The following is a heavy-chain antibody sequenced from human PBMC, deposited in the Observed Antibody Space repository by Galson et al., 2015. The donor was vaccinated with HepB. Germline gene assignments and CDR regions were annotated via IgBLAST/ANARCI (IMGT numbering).Heavy chain of an antibody. V-gene: IGHV5-10-1*01. Sequence: QSGAEVKKPGESLRISCKGSGYSFTSYWISWVRQMPGKGLEWMGRIDPSDSYTNYSPSFQGHVTISADKSISTAYLQWSSLKASDTAMYYCARLGGSSSGWYRWFDPWGQGTLVTVSS. D-gene: IGHD6-19*01. CDR3: ARLGGSSSGWYRWFDP. CDR2: IDPSDSYT. J-gene: IGHJ5*02. CDR1: GYSFTSYW.